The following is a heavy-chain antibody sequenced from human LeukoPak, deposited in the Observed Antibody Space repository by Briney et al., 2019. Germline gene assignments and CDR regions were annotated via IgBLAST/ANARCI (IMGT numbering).Heavy chain of an antibody. CDR1: GGSISSSNW. V-gene: IGHV4-4*02. J-gene: IGHJ6*02. D-gene: IGHD3-3*01. CDR3: ARSRFWSGYWTNYYGMDV. Sequence: PSGTLSLTCAVSGGSISSSNWWSWVRQPPGKGLEWIGEIYHSGSTNYNPSLKSRVTISVDTSKNQFSLKLSSVTAADTAVYYCARSRFWSGYWTNYYGMDVWGQGTTVTVSS. CDR2: IYHSGST.